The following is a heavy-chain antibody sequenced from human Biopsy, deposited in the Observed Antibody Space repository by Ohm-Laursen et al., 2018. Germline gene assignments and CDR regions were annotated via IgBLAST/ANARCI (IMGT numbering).Heavy chain of an antibody. CDR1: GFTFSSYA. Sequence: GSLRLSCTASGFTFSSYAMEWVRQAPGKGLEWVSSIAERSTYIYYADSVKGRFTISRDNAQNSLYLQMNNLRVEDTAVYYCARERGRKSIAATDYWGQGVLVTVSS. CDR2: IAERSTYI. V-gene: IGHV3-21*06. CDR3: ARERGRKSIAATDY. D-gene: IGHD6-6*01. J-gene: IGHJ4*02.